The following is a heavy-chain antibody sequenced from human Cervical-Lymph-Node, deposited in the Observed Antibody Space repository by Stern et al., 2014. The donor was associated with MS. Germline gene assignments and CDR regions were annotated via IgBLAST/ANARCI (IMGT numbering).Heavy chain of an antibody. CDR2: FYHTGSV. Sequence: QLQLQESGPGLVKPSETLSLTCTVSGGSLRSYYWNWIRQAPGKGLEWLWCFYHTGSVNYNPSLSSRVAMSVDTSKNQFSLTVSSVTAADTAVYYCAREGEYCSGSRCYPFLDYWGQGTLVTVSS. J-gene: IGHJ4*02. CDR3: AREGEYCSGSRCYPFLDY. V-gene: IGHV4-59*01. CDR1: GGSLRSYY. D-gene: IGHD2-15*01.